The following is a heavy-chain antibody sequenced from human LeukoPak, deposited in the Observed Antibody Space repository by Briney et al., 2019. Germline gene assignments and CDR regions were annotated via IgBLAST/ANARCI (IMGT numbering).Heavy chain of an antibody. V-gene: IGHV4-61*01. Sequence: SETLSLTCTVSGGSISSGSYYWNWIRQPPGKGLEWIGYIYYSGRTNYSPSLKSRVTISVDTSKNQFSLKLSSVTAADTAFYYCARYIVSYPHDAFDIWGQGTMVTVSS. CDR3: ARYIVSYPHDAFDI. CDR1: GGSISSGSYY. D-gene: IGHD1-26*01. J-gene: IGHJ3*02. CDR2: IYYSGRT.